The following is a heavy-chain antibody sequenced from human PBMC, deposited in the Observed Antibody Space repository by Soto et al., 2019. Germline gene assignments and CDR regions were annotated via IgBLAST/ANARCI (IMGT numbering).Heavy chain of an antibody. D-gene: IGHD6-13*01. V-gene: IGHV1-8*01. Sequence: ASVKVSCKASGYTFTSYDINWVRQATGQGLEWMGWMNPNSGNTGYAQKFQGRVTMTRNTSISTAYMELSSLRSEDTAVYYCAWSYSSSWTRYYYMDVWGKGTTVTVSS. CDR1: GYTFTSYD. CDR3: AWSYSSSWTRYYYMDV. CDR2: MNPNSGNT. J-gene: IGHJ6*03.